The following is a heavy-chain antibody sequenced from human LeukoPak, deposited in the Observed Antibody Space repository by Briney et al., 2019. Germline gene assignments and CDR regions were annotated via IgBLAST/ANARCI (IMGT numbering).Heavy chain of an antibody. CDR2: ISSSSSYI. J-gene: IGHJ2*01. CDR3: ASSRGAVAANADWYFDL. V-gene: IGHV3-21*01. CDR1: GFTFSSYS. D-gene: IGHD6-19*01. Sequence: KTGGSLRLSCAASGFTFSSYSMNWVRQAPGKGLEWVSSISSSSSYIYYADSVEGRFTISRDNAKNSLYLQMNSLRAEDTAVYYCASSRGAVAANADWYFDLWGRGTLVTVSS.